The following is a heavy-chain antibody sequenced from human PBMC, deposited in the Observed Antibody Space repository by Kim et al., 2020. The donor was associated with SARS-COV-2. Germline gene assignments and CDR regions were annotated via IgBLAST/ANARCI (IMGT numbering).Heavy chain of an antibody. V-gene: IGHV3-48*04. CDR2: ISSNSGTT. CDR1: GFTFSTYT. CDR3: ANANWNHLGY. J-gene: IGHJ4*02. D-gene: IGHD1-1*01. Sequence: GGSLRLSCAASGFTFSTYTMNWVRQAPGKGLEWISYISSNSGTTYYADSVKGRFTISRDNAKNSLYLQMNSLRAEDTAVYYCANANWNHLGYWGQGTLVTVSS.